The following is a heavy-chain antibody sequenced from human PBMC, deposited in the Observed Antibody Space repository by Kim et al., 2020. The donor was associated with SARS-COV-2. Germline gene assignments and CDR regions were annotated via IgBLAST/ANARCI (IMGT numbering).Heavy chain of an antibody. Sequence: GGSLRLSCAASGFTFSSYEMNWVRQAPGKGLEWVSYISSSGSTIYYADSVKGRFTISRDNAKNSLYLQMNSLRAEDTAVYYCAITHVRGDHPLRVDYWGQGTLVTVSS. D-gene: IGHD3-10*02. CDR3: AITHVRGDHPLRVDY. V-gene: IGHV3-48*03. J-gene: IGHJ4*02. CDR1: GFTFSSYE. CDR2: ISSSGSTI.